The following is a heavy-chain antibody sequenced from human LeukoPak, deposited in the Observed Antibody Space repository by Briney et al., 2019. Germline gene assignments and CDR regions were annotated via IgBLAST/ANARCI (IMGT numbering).Heavy chain of an antibody. Sequence: GGSLRLSCAASGFTFSSYEMNWVRQAPGKGLEWVSYISSSGSTIYYADSVKGRFTISRDNAKNSLYLQMNSLRAEDTAAYYCARDYGGSSPFDYWGQGTLVTVSS. D-gene: IGHD4-23*01. CDR3: ARDYGGSSPFDY. CDR1: GFTFSSYE. CDR2: ISSSGSTI. V-gene: IGHV3-48*03. J-gene: IGHJ4*02.